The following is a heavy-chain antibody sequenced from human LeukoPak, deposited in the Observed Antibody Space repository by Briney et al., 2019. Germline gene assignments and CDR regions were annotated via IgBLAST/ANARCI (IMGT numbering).Heavy chain of an antibody. Sequence: ASVKVSCKASGYTFTSYYIHWVRQAPGQGPEWMGIIYPSGGSTTYAQKFQGRVTMTRDMSTSTAYMELSSLRSEDTAVYYCARDWMVRGVPDYYYMDVWGKGTTVTVSS. CDR3: ARDWMVRGVPDYYYMDV. CDR1: GYTFTSYY. CDR2: IYPSGGST. J-gene: IGHJ6*03. V-gene: IGHV1-46*01. D-gene: IGHD3-10*01.